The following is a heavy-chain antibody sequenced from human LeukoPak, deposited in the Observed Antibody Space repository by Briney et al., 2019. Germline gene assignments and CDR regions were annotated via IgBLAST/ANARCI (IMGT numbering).Heavy chain of an antibody. D-gene: IGHD6-13*01. J-gene: IGHJ4*02. Sequence: ASVKVSCKASGGTFSSYAISWVRQAPGQGLEWMGRIIPILGIANYAQKFQGRVTITADKSTSTAYMELSSLRSEDTAVYYCARGVGRSSSWYRTFDYWGQGTLVTVSS. V-gene: IGHV1-69*04. CDR2: IIPILGIA. CDR3: ARGVGRSSSWYRTFDY. CDR1: GGTFSSYA.